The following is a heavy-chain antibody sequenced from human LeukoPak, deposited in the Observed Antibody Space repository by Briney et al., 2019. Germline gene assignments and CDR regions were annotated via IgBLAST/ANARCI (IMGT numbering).Heavy chain of an antibody. D-gene: IGHD5-24*01. CDR2: ISYDGSNK. J-gene: IGHJ3*02. Sequence: GGSLRLSCAASGFTFSNYAMHWVRQAPGKGLEWVAVISYDGSNKYYADSVKGRFTISRDNSKNTLYLQMNSLRAEDTAVYYCARAPGMATALDIWGQGTMVTVSS. V-gene: IGHV3-30-3*01. CDR3: ARAPGMATALDI. CDR1: GFTFSNYA.